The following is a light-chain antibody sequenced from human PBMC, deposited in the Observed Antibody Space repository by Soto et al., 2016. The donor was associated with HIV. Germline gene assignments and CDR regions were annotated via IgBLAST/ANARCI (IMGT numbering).Light chain of an antibody. CDR3: QVWDASTDLVV. CDR2: DDS. V-gene: IGLV3-21*03. Sequence: SYVLTQPPSVSVAPGKTATIACGGNNIESKSVHWYQQRPGQAPVLVVYDDSDRPSGIPERFSGSNSANTATLTISRVEAGDEADYYCQVWDASTDLVVFGGGTKLTVL. CDR1: NIESKS. J-gene: IGLJ2*01.